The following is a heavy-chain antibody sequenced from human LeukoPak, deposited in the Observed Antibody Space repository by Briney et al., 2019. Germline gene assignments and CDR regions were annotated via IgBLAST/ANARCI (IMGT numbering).Heavy chain of an antibody. J-gene: IGHJ4*02. V-gene: IGHV1-2*02. CDR1: GYTFSGFN. D-gene: IGHD3-22*01. Sequence: GASVKLSLKASGYTFSGFNIHWVRQAPGQGLEWMAWINPQSGATNYAQKFQGRVTMTRDMSNYTVYMEVTSLRSDDTAVYYCARGGDDSALYFPYWGQGTLVTVSS. CDR2: INPQSGAT. CDR3: ARGGDDSALYFPY.